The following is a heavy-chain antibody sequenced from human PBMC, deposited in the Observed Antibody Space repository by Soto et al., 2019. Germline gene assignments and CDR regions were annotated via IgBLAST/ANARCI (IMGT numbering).Heavy chain of an antibody. V-gene: IGHV3-74*01. CDR3: ARDGFGKNNH. CDR2: MNGDGSSS. J-gene: IGHJ5*02. CDR1: GFTFSTYW. D-gene: IGHD3-10*01. Sequence: EVQLVESGGGLVQPGGSLRLSCAASGFTFSTYWMHWVRQAPGKGLVWVSRMNGDGSSSSYADSVKGRFTISRDNAKNTLHLQMNSLRDEDTAGYYCARDGFGKNNHWGQGTLVTVSS.